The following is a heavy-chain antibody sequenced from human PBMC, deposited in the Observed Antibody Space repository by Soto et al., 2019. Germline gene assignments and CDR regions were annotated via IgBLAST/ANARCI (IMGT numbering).Heavy chain of an antibody. CDR1: GFTFSSYW. Sequence: GGSLRLSCAASGFTFSSYWMHWVHQAPGKGLVWVSRINSDGSSTSYADSVKGRFTISRDNAKNTLYLQMNSLRAEDTAVYYCASPLYYYYGMDVWGQGTTVTVSS. V-gene: IGHV3-74*01. CDR2: INSDGSST. J-gene: IGHJ6*02. CDR3: ASPLYYYYGMDV.